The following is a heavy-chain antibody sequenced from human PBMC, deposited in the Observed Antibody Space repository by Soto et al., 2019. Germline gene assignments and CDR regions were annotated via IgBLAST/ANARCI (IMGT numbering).Heavy chain of an antibody. CDR2: ITPIFGTA. Sequence: GASVKVSCKASGGTFSSYAISWVRQAPGQGLEWMGGITPIFGTANYAQKFRGRVTITADESTSTAYMELSSLRSEDTAVYYCASSPGDSSGYLDAFDIWGQGTMVTVSS. D-gene: IGHD3-22*01. J-gene: IGHJ3*02. CDR1: GGTFSSYA. CDR3: ASSPGDSSGYLDAFDI. V-gene: IGHV1-69*13.